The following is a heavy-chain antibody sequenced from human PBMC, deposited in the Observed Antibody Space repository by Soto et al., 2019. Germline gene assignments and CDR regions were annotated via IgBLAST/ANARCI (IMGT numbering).Heavy chain of an antibody. Sequence: GGSLRLSCAASGFTFSSYAMHWVRQAPGKGLEWVAVISYDGSNKYYADSVKGRSTISRDNSKNTLYLQMNSLRAEDTAVYYCARDPGYYYDSSGSEGSPFDYWGQGTLVTVSS. CDR2: ISYDGSNK. J-gene: IGHJ4*02. CDR3: ARDPGYYYDSSGSEGSPFDY. CDR1: GFTFSSYA. D-gene: IGHD3-22*01. V-gene: IGHV3-30-3*01.